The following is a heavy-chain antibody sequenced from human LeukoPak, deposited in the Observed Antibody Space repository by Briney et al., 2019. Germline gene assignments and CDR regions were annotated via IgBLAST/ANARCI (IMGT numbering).Heavy chain of an antibody. D-gene: IGHD6-13*01. V-gene: IGHV1-8*01. J-gene: IGHJ5*02. CDR3: ARNIAAAENWFDP. CDR2: MNPNSGNT. Sequence: ASVKVSCKASGFTFTSYDFNWVRQATGQGLEWMGWMNPNSGNTGYAQKFQGRVTMTRDTSISTAYMELSSLRSEDTAVYYCARNIAAAENWFDPWGQGTLVTVSS. CDR1: GFTFTSYD.